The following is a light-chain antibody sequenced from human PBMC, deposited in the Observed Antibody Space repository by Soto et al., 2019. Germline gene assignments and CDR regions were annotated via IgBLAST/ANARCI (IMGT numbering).Light chain of an antibody. CDR2: RNN. Sequence: QSALTQPPSASGTPGQRVTTSCSGSSSNIGGNYVYWYQQLPGAAPKLLIYRNNLRPSGVPDRFSGSKSGTSASLAISGLRSEDEADYYCAAWDDTLSGLYVFGTGTRSPS. J-gene: IGLJ1*01. CDR3: AAWDDTLSGLYV. V-gene: IGLV1-47*01. CDR1: SSNIGGNY.